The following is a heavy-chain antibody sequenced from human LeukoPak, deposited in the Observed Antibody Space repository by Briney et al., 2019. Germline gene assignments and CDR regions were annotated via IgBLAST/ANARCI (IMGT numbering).Heavy chain of an antibody. CDR1: GGSISSYY. J-gene: IGHJ6*03. D-gene: IGHD3-9*01. Sequence: SETLSLTCTVSGGSISSYYWSWIRQPPGKGLEWIGEINHSGSTNYNPSLKSRVTISVDTSKNQFSLKLSSVTAADTAVYYCARRRGPLRYSDQGYYYMDVWGKGTTVTISS. CDR3: ARRRGPLRYSDQGYYYMDV. CDR2: INHSGST. V-gene: IGHV4-34*01.